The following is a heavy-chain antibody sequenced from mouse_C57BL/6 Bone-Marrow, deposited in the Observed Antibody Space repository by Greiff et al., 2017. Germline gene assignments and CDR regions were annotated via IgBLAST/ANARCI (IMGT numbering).Heavy chain of an antibody. CDR2: INPYNGGT. Sequence: DVQLQESGPVLVKPGASVKMSCKASGYTFTDYYMNWVKQSHGKSLEWIGVINPYNGGTSYNQKFKGKATLTVDKSSSTAYMELNSLTSEDSAVYYCARNYGSSYWYFDVWGTGTTVTVSS. CDR3: ARNYGSSYWYFDV. D-gene: IGHD1-1*01. V-gene: IGHV1-19*01. J-gene: IGHJ1*03. CDR1: GYTFTDYY.